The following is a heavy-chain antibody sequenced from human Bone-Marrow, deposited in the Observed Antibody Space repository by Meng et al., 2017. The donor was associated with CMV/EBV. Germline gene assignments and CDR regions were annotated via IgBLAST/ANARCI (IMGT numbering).Heavy chain of an antibody. CDR2: IYSGGST. D-gene: IGHD3-10*01. V-gene: IGHV3-53*05. CDR1: GFTVSSNY. Sequence: GESLKISCAASGFTVSSNYMSWVRQAPGKGLEWVSVIYSGGSTYYADSVKGRFTISRDNSKNTLYLQMNSLKSEDTAVYYCATDGRGLWFGDHWGRGTRVTVSS. CDR3: ATDGRGLWFGDH. J-gene: IGHJ4*02.